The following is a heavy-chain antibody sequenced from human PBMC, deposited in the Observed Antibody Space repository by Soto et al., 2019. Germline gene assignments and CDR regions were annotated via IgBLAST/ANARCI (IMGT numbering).Heavy chain of an antibody. CDR2: ISWNGYSI. J-gene: IGHJ6*02. D-gene: IGHD3-3*01. CDR3: ARSWSGSTSGRVDV. CDR1: GFNFDDHV. V-gene: IGHV3-9*01. Sequence: EVQLVESGGGLVHPGRSLRLSCVASGFNFDDHVMNWVRQVPGKGLEWVGHISWNGYSIGYGGSVRGRFTISRDNAQNTLYLQMNNLRPEDTALYYCARSWSGSTSGRVDVWGQGTTVTVSS.